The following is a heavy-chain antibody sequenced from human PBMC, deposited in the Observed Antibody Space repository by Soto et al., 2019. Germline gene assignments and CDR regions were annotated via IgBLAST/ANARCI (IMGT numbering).Heavy chain of an antibody. CDR1: GYMFITYG. CDR3: ARARYFAKVHRQWWYFDL. CDR2: MSTSNGDT. Sequence: QIQLEQSGAEMKKPGASVKVSCKASGYMFITYGFNWVRQAPGQGLEWMGWMSTSNGDTKTAQKFRDRLTMTSEMSTDTVSMELTDLRSDDTAVYYCARARYFAKVHRQWWYFDLWGRGTLVTVSS. J-gene: IGHJ2*01. D-gene: IGHD6-19*01. V-gene: IGHV1-18*04.